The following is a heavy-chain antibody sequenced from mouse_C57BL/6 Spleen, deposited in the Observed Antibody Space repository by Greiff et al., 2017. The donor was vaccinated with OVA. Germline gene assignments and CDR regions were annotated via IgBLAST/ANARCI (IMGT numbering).Heavy chain of an antibody. CDR1: GYSITSGYY. Sequence: EVKLMESGPGLVKPSQSLSLTCSVTGYSITSGYYWNWIRQFPGNKLEWMGYISYDGSNNYNPSLKNRISITRDTSKNQFFLKLNSVTTEDTATYYCARAPPYYGSTWFAYWGQGTLVTVSA. J-gene: IGHJ3*01. CDR3: ARAPPYYGSTWFAY. D-gene: IGHD1-1*01. V-gene: IGHV3-6*01. CDR2: ISYDGSN.